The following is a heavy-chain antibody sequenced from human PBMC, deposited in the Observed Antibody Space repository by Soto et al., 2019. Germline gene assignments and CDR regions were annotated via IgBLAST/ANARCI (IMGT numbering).Heavy chain of an antibody. Sequence: QVQLVESGGGVVQPGRSLRLSCAASGFTFSSYAMHWVRQAPGKGLEWVAVISYDGSNKYYADSVKGRFTISRDNSKNTLYLQMNSLRAEDTAVYYCARVSRPYSGSYWEEFDYWGQGTLVTVSS. CDR2: ISYDGSNK. CDR3: ARVSRPYSGSYWEEFDY. J-gene: IGHJ4*02. V-gene: IGHV3-30-3*01. CDR1: GFTFSSYA. D-gene: IGHD1-26*01.